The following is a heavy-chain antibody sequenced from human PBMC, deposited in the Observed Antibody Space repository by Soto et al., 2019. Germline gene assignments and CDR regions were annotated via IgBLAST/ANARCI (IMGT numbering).Heavy chain of an antibody. Sequence: PAETLSLTCAVYGGSFIGYYCICIRHPPGKGLEWIGEINHSGSTNYNPSLKSRVTISVDTSKNQFSLKLSSVTAADTAVYYCARGATVTTKKYWYFDLWGRGTLVTVSS. CDR2: INHSGST. CDR3: ARGATVTTKKYWYFDL. V-gene: IGHV4-34*01. D-gene: IGHD4-17*01. CDR1: GGSFIGYY. J-gene: IGHJ2*01.